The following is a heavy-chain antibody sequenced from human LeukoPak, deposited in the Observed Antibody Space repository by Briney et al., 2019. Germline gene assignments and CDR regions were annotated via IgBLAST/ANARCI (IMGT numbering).Heavy chain of an antibody. CDR1: GYTFTAYY. D-gene: IGHD1-26*01. V-gene: IGHV1-2*02. CDR2: INPNSGGT. Sequence: GASVKVSCKTSGYTFTAYYMHWVRQAPGQGLEWMGWINPNSGGTINAQKVQGRVTMTRNTNISTAYMELSRLRTDDTAVYYCAGGIGSYCASYFDYWGQGTLVTVSS. CDR3: AGGIGSYCASYFDY. J-gene: IGHJ4*02.